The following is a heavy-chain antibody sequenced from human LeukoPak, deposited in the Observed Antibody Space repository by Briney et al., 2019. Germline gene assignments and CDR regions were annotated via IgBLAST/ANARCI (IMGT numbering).Heavy chain of an antibody. V-gene: IGHV3-66*01. CDR2: IYSADST. Sequence: GGSLRLSCAASGFTVSSNYMTWARQAPGKGLEWVSVIYSADSTYHADSVKGRFTISRDNTKNMLYLQMNSLRAEDTAVYYCASRVRLAGTKSGFDYWGQGTLVTVSS. CDR1: GFTVSSNY. D-gene: IGHD6-19*01. CDR3: ASRVRLAGTKSGFDY. J-gene: IGHJ4*02.